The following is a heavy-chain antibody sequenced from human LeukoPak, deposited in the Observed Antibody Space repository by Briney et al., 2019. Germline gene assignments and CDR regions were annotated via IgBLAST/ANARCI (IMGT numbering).Heavy chain of an antibody. J-gene: IGHJ4*02. CDR1: GLTFRSFS. D-gene: IGHD3-3*01. CDR3: ARDQHDFWSGYYDWFDY. CDR2: FISSSSYI. Sequence: GGPLSPSVAPPGLTFRSFSINWVPQAPGKGREGVSPFISSSSYIYYADSVKGRFTISRDNAKNSLYLQMNSLRAEDTAVYYCARDQHDFWSGYYDWFDYWGQGTLVTVSS. V-gene: IGHV3-21*01.